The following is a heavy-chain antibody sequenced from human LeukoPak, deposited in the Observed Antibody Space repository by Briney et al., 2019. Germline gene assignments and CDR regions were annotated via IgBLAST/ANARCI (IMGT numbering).Heavy chain of an antibody. D-gene: IGHD6-19*01. CDR1: VFPLSIYD. Sequence: GGSLRLSCTASVFPLSIYDIHCVRQATGKGVEGVSAIGTADDPYYPGSVKGRFTISRENAKNSLYLQMNSLRAGDTAVYYCARSSVSFGDAFDIWGQGTMVTVSS. CDR3: ARSSVSFGDAFDI. J-gene: IGHJ3*02. V-gene: IGHV3-13*05. CDR2: IGTADDP.